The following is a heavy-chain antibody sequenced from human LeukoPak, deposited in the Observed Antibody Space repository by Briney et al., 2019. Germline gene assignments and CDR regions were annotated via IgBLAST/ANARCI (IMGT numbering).Heavy chain of an antibody. CDR1: GFTFSSYD. V-gene: IGHV3-13*05. D-gene: IGHD3-10*01. CDR2: IGTAGDP. Sequence: PGGSLRLSCAASGFTFSSYDMHWVRQATGKGLEWVSAIGTAGDPYYPGSVKGRFTISRENAKNSLYLQMNSLRAGDTAVYYCARAYCYGSGSYFFDYWGQGTLVTVSS. CDR3: ARAYCYGSGSYFFDY. J-gene: IGHJ4*02.